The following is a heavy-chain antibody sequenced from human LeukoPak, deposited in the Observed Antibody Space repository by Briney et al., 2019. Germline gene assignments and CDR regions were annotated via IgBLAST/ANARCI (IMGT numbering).Heavy chain of an antibody. CDR1: GFTFSSYS. CDR3: ALSRIDGWYDFQH. V-gene: IGHV3-66*01. CDR2: IYSGGST. D-gene: IGHD6-19*01. Sequence: GGSLRLSCAASGFTFSSYSMSWVRQAPGKGLEWVSVIYSGGSTYYADSVQGRFSISRDNSKNTLYLQMNSLRAEDTAVYYCALSRIDGWYDFQHWGQGTLVTVSS. J-gene: IGHJ1*01.